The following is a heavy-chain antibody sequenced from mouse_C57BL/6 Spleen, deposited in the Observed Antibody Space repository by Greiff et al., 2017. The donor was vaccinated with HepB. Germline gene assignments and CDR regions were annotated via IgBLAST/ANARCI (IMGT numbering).Heavy chain of an antibody. CDR3: TRYRYWDSYYCDY. CDR1: GYTFTSYW. V-gene: IGHV1-5*01. J-gene: IGHJ2*01. Sequence: DVKLVESGTVLARPGASVKMSCKTSGYTFTSYWMHWVKQRPGQGLEWIGAIYPGNSDTSYNQKFKGKAKLTAVTSASTAYMELSSLTYEDSAVYYCTRYRYWDSYYCDYWGKGTTLTVSS. D-gene: IGHD1-1*01. CDR2: IYPGNSDT.